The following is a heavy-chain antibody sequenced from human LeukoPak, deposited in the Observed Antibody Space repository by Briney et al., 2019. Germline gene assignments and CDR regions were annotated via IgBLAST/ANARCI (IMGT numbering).Heavy chain of an antibody. CDR3: ARVGSYCSSTSCYEWGRYFDY. Sequence: ASGKASCKASGYTFTSYAMHWVRQAPGQRLEWMGWTNAGNGNTKYSQKFQGRVTITRSTSASTAYMELSSLRSEDTAVYYCARVGSYCSSTSCYEWGRYFDYWGQGTLVTVSS. CDR2: TNAGNGNT. D-gene: IGHD2-2*01. CDR1: GYTFTSYA. J-gene: IGHJ4*02. V-gene: IGHV1-3*01.